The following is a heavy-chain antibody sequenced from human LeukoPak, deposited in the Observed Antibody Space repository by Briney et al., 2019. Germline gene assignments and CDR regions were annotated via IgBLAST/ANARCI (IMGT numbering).Heavy chain of an antibody. Sequence: SETLSLTCTVSGGSVSSGRYYWSWIRQPPGKGLECIGYIYYSGTTSYTPSLKSRVTMSVDTANNQFSLKLSSVTAADTAVYYCAREGPERSTSWGYYYYGMDVWGQGTTVTVSS. CDR3: AREGPERSTSWGYYYYGMDV. V-gene: IGHV4-61*01. CDR1: GGSVSSGRYY. J-gene: IGHJ6*02. D-gene: IGHD2-2*01. CDR2: IYYSGTT.